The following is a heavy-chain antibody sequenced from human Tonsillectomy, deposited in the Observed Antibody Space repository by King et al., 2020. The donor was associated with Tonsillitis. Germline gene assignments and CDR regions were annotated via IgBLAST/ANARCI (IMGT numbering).Heavy chain of an antibody. D-gene: IGHD7-27*01. V-gene: IGHV4-59*01. CDR3: ARVRVSVLGRGAFDI. CDR2: IYYCGST. CDR1: GGSISSYY. Sequence: VQLQESGPGLVKPSETLSLTCTVSGGSISSYYWSWIRQPPGKGLEWIGYIYYCGSTNYNPSLKSRVTISVGTSKIQFSLKLSSVTAADTAVYYCARVRVSVLGRGAFDIWGQGTMVTVSS. J-gene: IGHJ3*02.